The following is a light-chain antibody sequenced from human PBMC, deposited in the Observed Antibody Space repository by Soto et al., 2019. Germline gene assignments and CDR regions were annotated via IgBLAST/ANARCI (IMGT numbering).Light chain of an antibody. Sequence: DIVMTQSPDSLAVYLGERANINCKSSQSVLYSSNNKNYLSWYQQKPGQPPKLLIYWASTRESGVPDRFSGSGSGTDFTLTISSLQAEDVAVYYCQQHYSSPHTFGQGTKLEIK. CDR2: WAS. CDR3: QQHYSSPHT. J-gene: IGKJ2*01. V-gene: IGKV4-1*01. CDR1: QSVLYSSNNKNY.